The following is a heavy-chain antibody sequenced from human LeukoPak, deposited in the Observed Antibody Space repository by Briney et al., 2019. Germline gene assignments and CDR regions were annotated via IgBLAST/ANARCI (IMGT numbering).Heavy chain of an antibody. J-gene: IGHJ4*02. V-gene: IGHV4-61*02. Sequence: SETLSLTCTVSGGSISSGSYYWSWIRQPAGKGLEWIGRIYTSGSTNYNPSLKSRVTISVDTSKNQFSLKLSSVTAADTAVYYCARLSRVGRDGYPDYWGQGTLVTVSS. D-gene: IGHD5-24*01. CDR1: GGSISSGSYY. CDR3: ARLSRVGRDGYPDY. CDR2: IYTSGST.